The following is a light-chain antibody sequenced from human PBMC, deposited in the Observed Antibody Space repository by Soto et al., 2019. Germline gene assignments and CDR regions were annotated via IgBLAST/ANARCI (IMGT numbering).Light chain of an antibody. Sequence: QSVLTQPASVSGSPGQSITISCTGTTSDVGAYNYVSWYQHNPGNAPKLMIYEVTNRPSRVSSRFSGSKSGSTASLTISGLQSEDEADYYCSSYTSRGTLVFGGGTKLTVL. V-gene: IGLV2-14*01. J-gene: IGLJ3*02. CDR1: TSDVGAYNY. CDR3: SSYTSRGTLV. CDR2: EVT.